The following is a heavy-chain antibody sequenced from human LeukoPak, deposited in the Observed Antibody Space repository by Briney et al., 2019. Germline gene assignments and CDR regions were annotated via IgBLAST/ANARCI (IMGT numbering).Heavy chain of an antibody. V-gene: IGHV4-61*01. CDR1: GGSISTTNYY. J-gene: IGHJ4*02. CDR3: ARGVNSGYFDY. D-gene: IGHD1-26*01. Sequence: PSETLSLTCTVSGGSISTTNYYWSWIRQPPGKGLEWIGYIYYSGSTNYNPSLKSRVTISVDTSKNQFSLKLSSVTAADTAVYYCARGVNSGYFDYCGQGTLVTVSS. CDR2: IYYSGST.